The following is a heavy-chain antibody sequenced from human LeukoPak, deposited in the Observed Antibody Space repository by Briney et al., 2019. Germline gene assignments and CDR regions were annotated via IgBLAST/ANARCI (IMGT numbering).Heavy chain of an antibody. CDR3: ARQVTAMVTDY. V-gene: IGHV4-39*01. J-gene: IGHJ4*02. CDR2: IYYSGST. D-gene: IGHD5-18*01. CDR1: GGSISSSSYY. Sequence: SETLSLTCTVSGGSISSSSYYWGWTRQPPGKGLEWIGSIYYSGSTYYNPSLKSRVTISVDTSKNQFSLKLSSVTAADTAVYYCARQVTAMVTDYWGQGTLVTVSS.